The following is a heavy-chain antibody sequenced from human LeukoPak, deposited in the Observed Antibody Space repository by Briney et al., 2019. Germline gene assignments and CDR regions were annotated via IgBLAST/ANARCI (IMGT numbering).Heavy chain of an antibody. Sequence: GGSLRLSCTASGFTFGDYAMSWFRQAPGKGLEWVGFIRSKAYGGTTEYAASVKGRFTISRDDSKSIAYLQMNSLKTEDTAVYFCTRAYDSSGSIDYWGQGTLVTVSS. J-gene: IGHJ4*02. CDR2: IRSKAYGGTT. D-gene: IGHD3-22*01. CDR1: GFTFGDYA. V-gene: IGHV3-49*03. CDR3: TRAYDSSGSIDY.